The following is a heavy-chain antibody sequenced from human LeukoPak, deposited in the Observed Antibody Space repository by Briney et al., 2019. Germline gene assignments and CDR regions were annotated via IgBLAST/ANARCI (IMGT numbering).Heavy chain of an antibody. D-gene: IGHD6-19*01. CDR2: ISSSSRYI. CDR1: GFTFSSYS. V-gene: IGHV3-21*01. CDR3: ARAPRPGYSSGWLMDY. Sequence: PGGSLRLSCAASGFTFSSYSMKWVRQAPGKGLEWVSSISSSSRYIYYADSVKGRFTISRDNAKNSLYLQMNRLRAEDTAVYYCARAPRPGYSSGWLMDYWGQGTLVTVSS. J-gene: IGHJ4*02.